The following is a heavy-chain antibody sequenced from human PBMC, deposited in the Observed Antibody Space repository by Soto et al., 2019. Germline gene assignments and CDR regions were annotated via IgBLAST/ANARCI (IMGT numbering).Heavy chain of an antibody. D-gene: IGHD6-13*01. V-gene: IGHV4-61*01. Sequence: KPSETLSLTCTVSGGSVSSGSYYWSWIRQPPGKGLEWIGYIYYSGSTNYNPSLKSRVTISVDTSKNQFSLKLSSVTAADTAVYYCAREWTGYHWFDPWGQGTLVTVSS. J-gene: IGHJ5*02. CDR2: IYYSGST. CDR3: AREWTGYHWFDP. CDR1: GGSVSSGSYY.